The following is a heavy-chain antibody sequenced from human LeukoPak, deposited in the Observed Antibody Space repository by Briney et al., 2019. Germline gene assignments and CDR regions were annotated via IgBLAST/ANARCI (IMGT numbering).Heavy chain of an antibody. D-gene: IGHD6-19*01. Sequence: ASVKVSCKASGYTFSSYSISWVRQAPGQGLEWMGWISAYNGNTIYAQKVKGRVTMTTDTSTSTAYMDLRRLRSDDTAVYYCARAARIALAVTSWFDPWGQGTVVTVSS. V-gene: IGHV1-18*01. J-gene: IGHJ5*02. CDR3: ARAARIALAVTSWFDP. CDR2: ISAYNGNT. CDR1: GYTFSSYS.